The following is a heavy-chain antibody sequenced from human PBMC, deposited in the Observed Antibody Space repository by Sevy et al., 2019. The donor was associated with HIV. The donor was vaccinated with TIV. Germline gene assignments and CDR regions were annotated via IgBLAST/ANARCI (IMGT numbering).Heavy chain of an antibody. D-gene: IGHD2-8*01. Sequence: GESLKISCEASGFTFSKYSMSWVRQAPGKGLEWVSTFSFGCGRINYADSVKGRFTISRDDSKNTLYLQMNSLRAEDMAVYYCAREGCTKPHDYWGQGTLVTVSS. J-gene: IGHJ4*02. CDR1: GFTFSKYS. CDR3: AREGCTKPHDY. V-gene: IGHV3-23*01. CDR2: FSFGCGRI.